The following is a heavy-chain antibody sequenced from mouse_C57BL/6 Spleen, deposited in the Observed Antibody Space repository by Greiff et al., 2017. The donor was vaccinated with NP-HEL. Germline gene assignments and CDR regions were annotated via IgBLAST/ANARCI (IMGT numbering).Heavy chain of an antibody. Sequence: DVQLVASGGGLVQPGGSLSLFCAASGFTFTDYYMSWVRQPPGKALEWLCFIRNKANGYTTEYSASVKGRFTISRDNSQSILYLQMNALRADDSATYYCARYDYGSSSAWFAYWGQGTLVTVSA. CDR1: GFTFTDYY. D-gene: IGHD1-1*01. J-gene: IGHJ3*01. CDR2: IRNKANGYTT. V-gene: IGHV7-3*01. CDR3: ARYDYGSSSAWFAY.